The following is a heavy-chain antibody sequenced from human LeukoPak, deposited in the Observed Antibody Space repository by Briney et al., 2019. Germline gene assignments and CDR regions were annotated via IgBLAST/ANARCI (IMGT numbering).Heavy chain of an antibody. CDR3: VKESPYGTPRFYYFAD. D-gene: IGHD3-3*01. CDR1: GFTFSSYA. Sequence: GGSLRLSCAASGFTFSSYAMSWVRQAPGKGPEWVSAISGSDGRTFYADSVKGRSTISRDNSTTTLYLQMNSLRDADTALYYCVKESPYGTPRFYYFADWGQGTLVTVSS. J-gene: IGHJ4*02. CDR2: ISGSDGRT. V-gene: IGHV3-23*01.